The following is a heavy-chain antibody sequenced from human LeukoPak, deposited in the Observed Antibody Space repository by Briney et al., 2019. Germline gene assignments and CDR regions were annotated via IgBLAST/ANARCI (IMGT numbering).Heavy chain of an antibody. V-gene: IGHV3-30*02. Sequence: GGSLRLSCAASGFTFSSYGMHWVRQAPGKGLEWVAFIRYDGSNKYYADSVKGRFTISRDNSKNTLYLQMNSLRAEGTAVYYCAKVGQCSSTSCHHLFDYWGQGTLVTVSS. CDR2: IRYDGSNK. D-gene: IGHD2-2*01. J-gene: IGHJ4*02. CDR1: GFTFSSYG. CDR3: AKVGQCSSTSCHHLFDY.